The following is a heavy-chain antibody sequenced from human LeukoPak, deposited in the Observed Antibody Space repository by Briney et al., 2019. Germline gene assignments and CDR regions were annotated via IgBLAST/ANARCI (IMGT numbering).Heavy chain of an antibody. CDR2: INPSGGST. J-gene: IGHJ4*02. Sequence: ASVKVSCKASAYTFIRYHMHWVRQAPGQGLEWMGVINPSGGSTSYAQKFQGRVTMTRDTSTSTVYMELSSLRSEDTAVYYCARASQGKWLFEYWGQGTLVTVSS. D-gene: IGHD3-22*01. V-gene: IGHV1-46*01. CDR1: AYTFIRYH. CDR3: ARASQGKWLFEY.